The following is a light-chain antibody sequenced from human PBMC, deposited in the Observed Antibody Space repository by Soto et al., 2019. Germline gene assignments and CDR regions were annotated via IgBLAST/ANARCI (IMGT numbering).Light chain of an antibody. CDR2: GNN. CDR3: ATWDDSLDVHV. V-gene: IGLV1-44*01. CDR1: SSNIGINT. Sequence: QSVLTQSPSASGTPGQTITISCSGGSSNIGINTVNWYEHLPGTAPRLLIYGNNQRPSGVPDRFSGSKSGTSASLAIGGLQSEDEGHYYCATWDDSLDVHVFGTGTKVTVL. J-gene: IGLJ1*01.